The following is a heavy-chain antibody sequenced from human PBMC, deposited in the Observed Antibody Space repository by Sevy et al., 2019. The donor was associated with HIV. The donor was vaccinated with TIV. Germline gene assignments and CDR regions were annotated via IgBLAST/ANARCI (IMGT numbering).Heavy chain of an antibody. V-gene: IGHV1-2*06. CDR2: INPNSGGT. D-gene: IGHD6-19*01. Sequence: ASVKVSCKASGYTFTGYYMHWVRQAPGQGLEWMGRINPNSGGTNYAQKFQGRVTLTRDTSISTAYMELSRLRSDDTAVYYCAGDSSGWYGGVYYGMDVWGQGTTVTVSS. J-gene: IGHJ6*02. CDR1: GYTFTGYY. CDR3: AGDSSGWYGGVYYGMDV.